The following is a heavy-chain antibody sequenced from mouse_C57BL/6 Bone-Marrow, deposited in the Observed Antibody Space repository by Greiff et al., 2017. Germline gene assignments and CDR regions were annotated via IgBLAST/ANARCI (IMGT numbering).Heavy chain of an antibody. CDR3: ASYDCYPFFYY. V-gene: IGHV14-2*01. J-gene: IGHJ2*01. CDR1: GFNIQDYY. Sequence: VQLQPSGAELVKPGASVKLSCTASGFNIQDYYMHWVKQRTEQGLEWIGRSEPEDGETTYAPTFQGKATITADTYSHTAYLQLSSLTSEDTAVYYCASYDCYPFFYYWGQGTTRTVSS. CDR2: SEPEDGET. D-gene: IGHD2-3*01.